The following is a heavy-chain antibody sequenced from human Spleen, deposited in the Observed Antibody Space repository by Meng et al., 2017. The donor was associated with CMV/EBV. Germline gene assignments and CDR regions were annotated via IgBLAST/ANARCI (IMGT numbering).Heavy chain of an antibody. CDR3: ARDLTGYDFWSGPSYMDV. J-gene: IGHJ6*02. D-gene: IGHD3-3*01. CDR1: GFTFSSYW. V-gene: IGHV3-7*01. Sequence: GGSLRLSCAASGFTFSSYWMSWVRQAPGKGLEWVANIKQDGSEKYYVDSVKGRFTISRDNAKNSLYLQMNSLRAEDTAVYYCARDLTGYDFWSGPSYMDVWSQGTTVTVSS. CDR2: IKQDGSEK.